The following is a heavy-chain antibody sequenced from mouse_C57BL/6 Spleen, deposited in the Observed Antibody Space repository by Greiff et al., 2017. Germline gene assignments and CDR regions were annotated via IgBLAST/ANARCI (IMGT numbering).Heavy chain of an antibody. J-gene: IGHJ1*03. D-gene: IGHD4-1*01. CDR1: GYTFPSYW. CDR3: ARELGRRWCIEV. CDR2: IDPSDCYT. V-gene: IGHV1-50*01. Sequence: QVQLQQPGAELAKPGASVQLSCKASGYTFPSYWMQWVKQRPGQGLEWIGEIDPSDCYTNSNQKFKGKATLTVDTASSTAYMELSSLTSEDSSVYYGARELGRRWCIEVWGTGTTVTGSS.